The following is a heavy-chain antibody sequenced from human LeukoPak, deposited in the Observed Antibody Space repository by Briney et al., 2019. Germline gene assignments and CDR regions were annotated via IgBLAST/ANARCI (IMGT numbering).Heavy chain of an antibody. Sequence: GGSLRLSCAASGFTLSTYWMHWVRQAPGKGLVWVSRINSDGSSTGYADSVKGRFTISRDNAKNTLYLQMNSLRAEDTAVYYCARGGGYSYASFDYWGQGTLVTVS. CDR1: GFTLSTYW. CDR3: ARGGGYSYASFDY. V-gene: IGHV3-74*01. J-gene: IGHJ4*02. D-gene: IGHD5-18*01. CDR2: INSDGSST.